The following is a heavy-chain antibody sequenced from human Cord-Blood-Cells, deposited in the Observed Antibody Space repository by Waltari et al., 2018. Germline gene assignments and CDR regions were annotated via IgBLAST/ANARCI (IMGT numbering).Heavy chain of an antibody. CDR3: ARDFKPWYFDL. J-gene: IGHJ2*01. CDR2: ISSSSSYI. CDR1: GFTFSSYS. V-gene: IGHV3-21*01. Sequence: EVQLVESGGGLVKPGGSVRSSCEAYGFTFSSYSMNWARQAPGKGLEWVSSISSSSSYIYYADSVKGRFTISRDNAKNSLYLQMNSLRAEDTAVYYCARDFKPWYFDLWGRGTLVTVSS.